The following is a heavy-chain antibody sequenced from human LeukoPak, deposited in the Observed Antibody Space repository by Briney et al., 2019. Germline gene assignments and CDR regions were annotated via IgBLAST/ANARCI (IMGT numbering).Heavy chain of an antibody. D-gene: IGHD2-21*02. CDR1: GFTFSDYY. V-gene: IGHV3-23*01. CDR2: ISSSGGST. Sequence: GGSLRLSCAASGFTFSDYYMSWIRQAPGMGLEWVSTISSSGGSTHYADSVKGRVTISRDNSENRLFLQMHTLRADDTAVYYCATGPCGGDCYSGWGQGTLVTVSS. CDR3: ATGPCGGDCYSG. J-gene: IGHJ4*02.